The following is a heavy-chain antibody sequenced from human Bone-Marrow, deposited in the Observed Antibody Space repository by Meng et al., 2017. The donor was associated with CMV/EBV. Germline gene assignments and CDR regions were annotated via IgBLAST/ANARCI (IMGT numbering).Heavy chain of an antibody. CDR2: MSRCGSTI. D-gene: IGHD2-2*01. CDR1: FTFAVFY. J-gene: IGHJ2*01. Sequence: FTFAVFYMSWVRQAPGKGLEWVSYMSRCGSTIWYADSVQGRFTISRDNAKNSLYLQMNSLSAEDTAVYYCARTPPAAIGWYFDLWGRGTLVTVSS. V-gene: IGHV3-11*01. CDR3: ARTPPAAIGWYFDL.